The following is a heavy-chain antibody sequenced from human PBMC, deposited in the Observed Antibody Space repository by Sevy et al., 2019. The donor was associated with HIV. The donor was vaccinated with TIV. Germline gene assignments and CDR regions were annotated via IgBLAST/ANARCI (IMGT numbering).Heavy chain of an antibody. D-gene: IGHD2-15*01. Sequence: GGSLRLSCAASGFTFSSYAMSWVRQAPGKGLEWVSAISGSGGSTYYADSVKGRFTISRDNSKNTLYRQMNSLRAEDTGVCYCARGRGFLGYCSGGSCYPFDYWGQGTLVTVSS. J-gene: IGHJ4*02. CDR3: ARGRGFLGYCSGGSCYPFDY. CDR2: ISGSGGST. CDR1: GFTFSSYA. V-gene: IGHV3-23*01.